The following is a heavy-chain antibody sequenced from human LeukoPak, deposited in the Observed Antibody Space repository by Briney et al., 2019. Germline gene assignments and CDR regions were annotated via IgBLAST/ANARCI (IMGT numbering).Heavy chain of an antibody. CDR1: GFTFSSYS. CDR3: AKQSGPMVRGVIVYYFDY. V-gene: IGHV3-48*01. CDR2: ISSSSSTI. Sequence: GGSLRLSCAASGFTFSSYSMNWVRQAPGKGLEWVSYISSSSSTIYYADSVKGRFTISRDNSKNTLYLQMNSLRAEDTAVYYCAKQSGPMVRGVIVYYFDYWGQGTLVTVSS. J-gene: IGHJ4*02. D-gene: IGHD3-10*01.